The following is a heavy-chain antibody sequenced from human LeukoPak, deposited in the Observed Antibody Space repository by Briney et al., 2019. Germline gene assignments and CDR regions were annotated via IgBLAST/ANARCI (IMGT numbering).Heavy chain of an antibody. J-gene: IGHJ4*02. D-gene: IGHD5-18*01. CDR3: ARGGYSYGLITYLDY. CDR2: IYPGDSDT. CDR1: GYSFTSYW. V-gene: IGHV5-51*01. Sequence: GESLKISCKGSGYSFTSYWIGWVRQMPGKGLEWMGIIYPGDSDTRYSPSFQGQVTISADRSISTAYLQWSSLKASDTAMYYCARGGYSYGLITYLDYWGQGTLVTVSS.